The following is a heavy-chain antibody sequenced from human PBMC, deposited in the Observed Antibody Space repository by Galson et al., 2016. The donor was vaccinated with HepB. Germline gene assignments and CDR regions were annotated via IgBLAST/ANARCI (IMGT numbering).Heavy chain of an antibody. D-gene: IGHD6-19*01. CDR3: AKDVGVPGPEGALEI. CDR2: ISAFNGNT. V-gene: IGHV1-18*01. J-gene: IGHJ3*02. CDR1: GCAFLMSG. Sequence: SVKVSCKASGCAFLMSGFSWVRQAPGQGLEWMGWISAFNGNTNSAPKLQGRITMTTDTSTNTVYLELRGLTSADTAVDYCAKDVGVPGPEGALEIWGQGTVVTVSS.